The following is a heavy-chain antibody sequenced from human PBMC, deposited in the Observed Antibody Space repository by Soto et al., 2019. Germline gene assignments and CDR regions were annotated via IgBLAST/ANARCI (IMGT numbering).Heavy chain of an antibody. D-gene: IGHD2-8*02. Sequence: SGPTLVNPPQTLTLTCRFSGFSLSTSGVAVGWVRLPPEKALEWLALILSDDDRRYSPSLKTRLTITKDTSKNQMVLTLTNVDPVDTATYYCTHMLTGTGGHFDHWGQGTLVTVSS. V-gene: IGHV2-5*02. CDR1: GFSLSTSGVA. J-gene: IGHJ4*02. CDR3: THMLTGTGGHFDH. CDR2: ILSDDDR.